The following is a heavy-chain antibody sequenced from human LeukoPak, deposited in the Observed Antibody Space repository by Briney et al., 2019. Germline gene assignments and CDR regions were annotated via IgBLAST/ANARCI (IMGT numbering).Heavy chain of an antibody. CDR1: GYTFTSYG. CDR3: ARGYSGYDWRDYYYYYMDV. Sequence: ASVKVSCKASGYTFTSYGISWVRQAPGQGLEWMGWISAYNGNTNYAQKFQGRVTMTTDTSTSTAYMELRSLRSDDTAVYYCARGYSGYDWRDYYYYYMDVWGKGTTVTVSS. J-gene: IGHJ6*03. CDR2: ISAYNGNT. D-gene: IGHD5-12*01. V-gene: IGHV1-18*01.